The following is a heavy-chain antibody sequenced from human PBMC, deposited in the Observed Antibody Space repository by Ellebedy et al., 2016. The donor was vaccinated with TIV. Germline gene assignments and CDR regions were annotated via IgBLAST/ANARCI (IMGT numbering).Heavy chain of an antibody. CDR3: ARDAAYCGGDCHYYFDY. J-gene: IGHJ4*02. V-gene: IGHV4-30-4*01. D-gene: IGHD2-21*02. Sequence: SETLSLTXTVSGGSISSGDYYWSWIRQPPGKGLEWIGYIYYSGSTYYNPSLKSRVTISVDTSKNQFSLKLSSVTAADTAVYYCARDAAYCGGDCHYYFDYWGQGTLVTVSS. CDR2: IYYSGST. CDR1: GGSISSGDYY.